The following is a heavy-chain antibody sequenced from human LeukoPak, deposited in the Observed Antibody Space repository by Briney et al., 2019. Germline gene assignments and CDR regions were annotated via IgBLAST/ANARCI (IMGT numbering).Heavy chain of an antibody. Sequence: GGSLRLSCAASGFTVSAYAMAWVRQAPGKGLEWVSTIYDDNTYYADSVKGRFAISTDNSKNALYLQMNSLRVEDTAVYFCAARKVRGVWFYLDYWGQGTLVTVSS. CDR3: AARKVRGVWFYLDY. V-gene: IGHV3-23*01. CDR1: GFTVSAYA. J-gene: IGHJ4*02. CDR2: IYDDNT. D-gene: IGHD3-10*01.